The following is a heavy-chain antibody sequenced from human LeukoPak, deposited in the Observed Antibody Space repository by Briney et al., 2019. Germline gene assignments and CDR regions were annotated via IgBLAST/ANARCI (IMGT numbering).Heavy chain of an antibody. V-gene: IGHV3-23*01. CDR3: AKHEGSSGGYCHFHY. J-gene: IGHJ4*02. CDR1: GFTFSSYA. D-gene: IGHD3-10*01. Sequence: TGGSLRLSCAASGFTFSSYAMTWVRQAPGKGLEWVSSISGSGGSTYYGDSVKGRFTISRDNSRNTLYLQMNRLRAEDTALYYCAKHEGSSGGYCHFHYWGQGTLVTVSS. CDR2: ISGSGGST.